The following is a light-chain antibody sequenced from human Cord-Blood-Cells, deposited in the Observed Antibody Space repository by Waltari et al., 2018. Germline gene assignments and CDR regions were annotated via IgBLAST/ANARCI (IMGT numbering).Light chain of an antibody. CDR2: DVS. V-gene: IGLV2-14*01. CDR1: SSDVGGYNY. Sequence: QSALTQPASVSGSPGQSITISCTGTSSDVGGYNYVSWYQQHPGKAPKLMIYDVSKRPSGVSKRFYGSKSGNTASLTISGLQAEDEADYYCSSYTSSSTWVFGGGTKLTVL. CDR3: SSYTSSSTWV. J-gene: IGLJ3*02.